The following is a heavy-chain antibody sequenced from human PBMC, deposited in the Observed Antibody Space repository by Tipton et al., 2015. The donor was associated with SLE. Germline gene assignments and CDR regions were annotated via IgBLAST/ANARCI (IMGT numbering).Heavy chain of an antibody. CDR1: GVSVTNYY. J-gene: IGHJ6*03. CDR3: ARESFTNDFYYYMDV. V-gene: IGHV4-59*02. Sequence: TLSLTCTVSGVSVTNYYWSWIRQSPGKRLEWIGFIQGRENTNYNPSLESRVTISVDTSKNQFSLQLTSVTAADTAIYYCARESFTNDFYYYMDVWGKGTTVTVSS. D-gene: IGHD2-8*01. CDR2: IQGRENT.